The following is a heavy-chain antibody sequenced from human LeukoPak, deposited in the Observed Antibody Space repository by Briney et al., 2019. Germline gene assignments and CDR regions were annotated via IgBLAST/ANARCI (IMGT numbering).Heavy chain of an antibody. V-gene: IGHV3-64D*06. CDR3: VKGGWELNYYFDY. Sequence: PGGTLRLSCSASGFTFSSYAMHWVRQAPGKGLEYVSAISSNGGSTYYADSVKGSFTISRDNSKNTLYLQMSILRAEATALYSCVKGGWELNYYFDYWGQGALVTVS. CDR1: GFTFSSYA. D-gene: IGHD1-26*01. CDR2: ISSNGGST. J-gene: IGHJ4*02.